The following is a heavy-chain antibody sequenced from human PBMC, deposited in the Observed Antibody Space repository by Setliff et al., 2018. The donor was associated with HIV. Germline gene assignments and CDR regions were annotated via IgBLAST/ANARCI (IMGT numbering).Heavy chain of an antibody. D-gene: IGHD3-22*01. CDR3: ARPYDSLYG. Sequence: SETPSLTCTVSGGSISNSDFYWGWIRQSPGKGLEWIGSIYYRGATYYNPTLQSRVTISADTSKNQFYLKLTSVTAADTAIYYCARPYDSLYGWGQGVLVTVSS. J-gene: IGHJ4*02. CDR2: IYYRGAT. V-gene: IGHV4-39*01. CDR1: GGSISNSDFY.